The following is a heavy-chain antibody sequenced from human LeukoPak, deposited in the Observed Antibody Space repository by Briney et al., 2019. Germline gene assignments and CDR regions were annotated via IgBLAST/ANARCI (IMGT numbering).Heavy chain of an antibody. D-gene: IGHD3-16*01. CDR3: ARVWGSSAPG. CDR1: GYTFTSYD. V-gene: IGHV1-69*13. J-gene: IGHJ4*02. Sequence: GASVKVSCKASGYTFTSYDINWVRQATGQGLEWMGGIIPIFGTANYAQKFQGRVTITADESTSTAYMELSSLGSEDTAVYYCARVWGSSAPGWGQGTLVTVSS. CDR2: IIPIFGTA.